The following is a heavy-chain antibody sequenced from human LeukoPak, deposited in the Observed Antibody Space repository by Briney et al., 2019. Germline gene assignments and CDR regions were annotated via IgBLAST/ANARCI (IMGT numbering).Heavy chain of an antibody. D-gene: IGHD1-26*01. J-gene: IGHJ4*02. CDR2: IKQDGSEM. V-gene: IGHV3-7*03. Sequence: GGSLRLSCAASGFTFTNYWMSWVRQAPGKGLEWVANIKQDGSEMNYVDAVKGRFTISRDNAKSSLYLQMNSLRVGDTAVYYCARDKIVGPTKFDSWGQGTLVTVSS. CDR3: ARDKIVGPTKFDS. CDR1: GFTFTNYW.